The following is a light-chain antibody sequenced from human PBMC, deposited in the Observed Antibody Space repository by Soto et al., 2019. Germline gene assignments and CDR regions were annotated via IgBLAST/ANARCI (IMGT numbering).Light chain of an antibody. Sequence: DIQMTQSPSSLASSVGDRVTITCPASQDITDYLHWYQQKPGKAPRILIYDASNLATGVTSRFSGSGSGTDFNFIISSLQPEDIATYYCQQCEALVLSFGGGTKVEIK. J-gene: IGKJ4*01. CDR3: QQCEALVLS. CDR1: QDITDY. V-gene: IGKV1-33*01. CDR2: DAS.